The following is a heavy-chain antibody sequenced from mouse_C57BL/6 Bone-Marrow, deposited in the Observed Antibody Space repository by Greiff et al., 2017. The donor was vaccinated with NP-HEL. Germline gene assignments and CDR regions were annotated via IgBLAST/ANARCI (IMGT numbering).Heavy chain of an antibody. CDR2: IYPRSGNT. CDR3: ARPYGSSPFAY. CDR1: GYTFTSYG. Sequence: QVQRQQSGAELARPGASVKLSCKASGYTFTSYGISWVKQRTGQGLEWIGEIYPRSGNTYYNEKFKGKATLTADKSSSTAYMELRSLTSEDSAVYFCARPYGSSPFAYWGQGTLVTVSA. D-gene: IGHD1-1*01. V-gene: IGHV1-81*01. J-gene: IGHJ3*01.